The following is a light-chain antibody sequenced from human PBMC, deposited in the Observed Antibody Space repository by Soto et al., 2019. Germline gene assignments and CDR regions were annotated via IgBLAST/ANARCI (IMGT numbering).Light chain of an antibody. Sequence: EIVLTQSPGTLSLSPGERASLSCRASQSVSRNSLAWYQQKPGQAPRLLIYDSSTRATGIPDRFSGSGSGTDFTLTISRLEPEDSAVYYCQQYATSRLTFGGGTKVEIK. CDR3: QQYATSRLT. CDR1: QSVSRNS. J-gene: IGKJ4*01. V-gene: IGKV3-20*01. CDR2: DSS.